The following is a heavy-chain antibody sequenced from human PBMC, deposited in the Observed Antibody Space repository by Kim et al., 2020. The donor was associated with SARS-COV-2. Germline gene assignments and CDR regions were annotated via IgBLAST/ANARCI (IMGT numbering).Heavy chain of an antibody. CDR2: VIPMLAIT. Sequence: SVKVSCKTSGGTFSSFTISWVRQAPGQGLEWMGGVIPMLAITDYAQNFQGRVTITADKSTSTAYVELSGLRSEDTGIHYCAIGYCGVCACDYHFDYWGQGTLVTVSS. V-gene: IGHV1-69*10. D-gene: IGHD2-21*01. J-gene: IGHJ4*02. CDR3: AIGYCGVCACDYHFDY. CDR1: GGTFSSFT.